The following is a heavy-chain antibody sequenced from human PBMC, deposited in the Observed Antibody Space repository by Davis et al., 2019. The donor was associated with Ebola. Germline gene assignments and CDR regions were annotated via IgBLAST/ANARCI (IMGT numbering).Heavy chain of an antibody. CDR1: GFTFSRYG. D-gene: IGHD6-25*01. Sequence: GESLKISCEASGFTFSRYGMHWVRQAPGKGLEWVAFIRSEATSQDYGKSVHGRFFISRDDSKNTLYLQMNSLRVDDTAVYYCVKDRSSVAAVGYNWFDSWGRGTLVTVSS. J-gene: IGHJ5*01. CDR3: VKDRSSVAAVGYNWFDS. V-gene: IGHV3-30*02. CDR2: IRSEATSQ.